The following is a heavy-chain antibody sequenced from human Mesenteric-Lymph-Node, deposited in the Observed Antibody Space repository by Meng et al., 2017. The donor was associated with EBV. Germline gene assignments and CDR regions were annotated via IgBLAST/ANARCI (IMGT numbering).Heavy chain of an antibody. CDR1: GFTVSGHY. J-gene: IGHJ4*02. Sequence: VQLVESGGGVFQRGASLRLSCAAPGFTVSGHYMNWVRQAPGKGLEWVSGIYSSGGTYYPDSMEGRFTISRDQSKNTLYLQVNSLRAEDTAKYYCARGTTVLPYFDLWGQGTLVTVSS. D-gene: IGHD4-17*01. CDR2: IYSSGGT. V-gene: IGHV3-53*01. CDR3: ARGTTVLPYFDL.